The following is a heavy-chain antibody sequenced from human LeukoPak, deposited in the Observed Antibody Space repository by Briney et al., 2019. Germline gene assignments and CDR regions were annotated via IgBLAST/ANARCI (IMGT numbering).Heavy chain of an antibody. CDR2: ISGSGGST. D-gene: IGHD3-3*01. CDR1: GFTFSSYA. J-gene: IGHJ4*02. Sequence: PGGSLRLSCAASGFTFSSYAMSWVRQAPGKGLEWVSAISGSGGSTYYADSVKGRFTISRDNSKNTLYLQMNSLRAEDTAAYYCAKSPLNDYYDFWSGYYVLFGYWGQGTLVTVSS. V-gene: IGHV3-23*01. CDR3: AKSPLNDYYDFWSGYYVLFGY.